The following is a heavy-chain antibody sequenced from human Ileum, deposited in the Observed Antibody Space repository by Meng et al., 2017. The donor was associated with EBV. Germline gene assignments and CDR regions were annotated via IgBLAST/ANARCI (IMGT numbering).Heavy chain of an antibody. J-gene: IGHJ4*02. Sequence: AQVQGPGPGLLKPSASLSLTFAVSGYSISTTNWWGWIRQPPGKGLEWIGHIYYSGTTYNNPSLKSRVTMSIDPSKNQFSLKLSSVTAVDTAVYYCARNSESGSYIDYWGLGTLVTVSS. CDR1: GYSISTTNW. V-gene: IGHV4-28*01. CDR3: ARNSESGSYIDY. D-gene: IGHD1-26*01. CDR2: IYYSGTT.